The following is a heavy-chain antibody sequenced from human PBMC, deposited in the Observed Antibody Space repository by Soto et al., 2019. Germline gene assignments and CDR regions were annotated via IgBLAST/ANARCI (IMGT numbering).Heavy chain of an antibody. J-gene: IGHJ5*02. Sequence: QVQLVQSGAEVKKPGSSVKVSCKASGGTFSSYAISWVRQAPGQGLEWTGGIIPIFGTANYAQKFQGRVTITADKSTSTAYMELSSLRSEDTAVYYCASILSYCGGDCYSGWFDPWGQGTLVSVSS. CDR3: ASILSYCGGDCYSGWFDP. V-gene: IGHV1-69*06. CDR1: GGTFSSYA. CDR2: IIPIFGTA. D-gene: IGHD2-21*02.